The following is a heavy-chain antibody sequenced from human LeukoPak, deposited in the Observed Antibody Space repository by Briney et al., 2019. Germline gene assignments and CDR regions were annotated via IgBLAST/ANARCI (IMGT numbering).Heavy chain of an antibody. Sequence: PGGSVRLSCAASGFTFSTYGMSWVRQAPGKGLEWVSAISGNRYYTYYADSVKGRFTISRDNSKNTLFLQMNSLRAEDTAVYFCAKLPQGGGDHYYIEVWGKGTTVTVSS. CDR2: ISGNRYYT. V-gene: IGHV3-23*01. CDR1: GFTFSTYG. CDR3: AKLPQGGGDHYYIEV. D-gene: IGHD2-21*02. J-gene: IGHJ6*03.